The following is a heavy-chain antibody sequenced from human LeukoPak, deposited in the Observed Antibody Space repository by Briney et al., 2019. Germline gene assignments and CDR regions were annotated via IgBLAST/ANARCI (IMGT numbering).Heavy chain of an antibody. Sequence: SETLSHTRAVYGGSFSGYFWSWIRPPPPKGLAWIGEINHSGSTHYNPSLKRRVTISVDTSKNQFSLKLSSVTAADTAVYYCARGHLVCVPAATRCYYYMDVWGKGTTVTVSS. V-gene: IGHV4-34*01. CDR2: INHSGST. D-gene: IGHD2-15*01. CDR3: ARGHLVCVPAATRCYYYMDV. J-gene: IGHJ6*03. CDR1: GGSFSGYF.